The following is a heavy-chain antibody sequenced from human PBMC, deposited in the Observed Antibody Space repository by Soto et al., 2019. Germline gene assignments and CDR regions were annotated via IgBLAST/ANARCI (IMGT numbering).Heavy chain of an antibody. J-gene: IGHJ4*02. D-gene: IGHD6-13*01. V-gene: IGHV3-21*01. CDR1: GFIFSDYS. CDR3: ARDWAAALDY. CDR2: ISGSRGYI. Sequence: GGSLRLSCAASGFIFSDYSMNWVRQAPGKGLEWVSSISGSRGYIYYGDSVKGRFTISRDNAKNSVVLQMDNLRAEDTAVYYCARDWAAALDYWGPGTLVTVSS.